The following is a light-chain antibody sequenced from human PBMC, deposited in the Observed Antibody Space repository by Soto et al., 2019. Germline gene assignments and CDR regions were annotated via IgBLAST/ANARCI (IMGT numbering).Light chain of an antibody. CDR3: QSADSSGTYV. Sequence: ELTQPPSVSVSPGQTARITCSGDALPKQYAYWYQQKPGQAPVLVIYKDSERPSGIPERFSGSSSGTTVTLTISGVQAEDEADYYCQSADSSGTYVFGTGTKV. CDR2: KDS. J-gene: IGLJ1*01. CDR1: ALPKQY. V-gene: IGLV3-25*02.